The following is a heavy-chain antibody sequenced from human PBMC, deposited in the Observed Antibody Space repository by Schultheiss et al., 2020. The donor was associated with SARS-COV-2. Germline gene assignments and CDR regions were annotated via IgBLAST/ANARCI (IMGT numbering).Heavy chain of an antibody. CDR3: ARDPAATTVTHYYYYGMDV. D-gene: IGHD4-17*01. Sequence: SGPTLVKPTETLTLTCTVSGFSLSNARMGVSWIRQPPGKGLEWIGYIYYSGSTNYNPSLKSRVTISVDTSKNQFSLKLSSVTAADTAVYYCARDPAATTVTHYYYYGMDVWGQGTTVTVS. J-gene: IGHJ6*02. V-gene: IGHV4-61*01. CDR2: IYYSGST. CDR1: GFSLSNARMG.